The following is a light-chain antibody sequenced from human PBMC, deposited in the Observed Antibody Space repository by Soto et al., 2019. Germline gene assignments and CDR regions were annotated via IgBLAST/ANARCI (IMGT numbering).Light chain of an antibody. CDR2: ATS. J-gene: IGKJ1*01. CDR1: QSIGSTY. V-gene: IGKV3-20*01. CDR3: QQYSYSPRT. Sequence: EIVLTQSPSTLSLSPGERATLSCRASQSIGSTYFAWYQQKFGQAPRLLLYATSTRATDVPDRFSGSGSGTDFTLTISRVEPEDFAVYYCQQYSYSPRTFGQGTKVDIK.